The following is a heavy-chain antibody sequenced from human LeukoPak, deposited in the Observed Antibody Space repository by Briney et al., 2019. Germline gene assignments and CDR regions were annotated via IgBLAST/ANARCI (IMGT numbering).Heavy chain of an antibody. J-gene: IGHJ4*02. CDR1: GFTFSSYG. Sequence: GGSLRLSCAASGFTFSSYGMQWVSQAQGKGREWEAVISYDGSNKYYADSVKGRFTISRDNSKNTLYLQMNSLRAEDTAVYYCARASWDYGDRDTDYWGQGTLVTVSS. V-gene: IGHV3-30*03. CDR2: ISYDGSNK. D-gene: IGHD4-17*01. CDR3: ARASWDYGDRDTDY.